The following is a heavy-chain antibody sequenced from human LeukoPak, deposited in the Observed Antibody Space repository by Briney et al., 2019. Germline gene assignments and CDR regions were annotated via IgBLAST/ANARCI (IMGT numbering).Heavy chain of an antibody. CDR3: AREQAWLLFFDY. Sequence: PGGSLRLSCAASGLTFSSYAMHWVRQAPGKGLEWVAVISYDGSNKYYADSVKGRFTISRDNSKNTLYLQMNSLRAEDTAVYYCAREQAWLLFFDYWGQGTLVTVSS. J-gene: IGHJ4*02. CDR2: ISYDGSNK. V-gene: IGHV3-30*04. CDR1: GLTFSSYA. D-gene: IGHD5-24*01.